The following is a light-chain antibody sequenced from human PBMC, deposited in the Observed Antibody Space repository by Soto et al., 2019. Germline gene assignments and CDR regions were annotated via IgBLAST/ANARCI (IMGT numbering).Light chain of an antibody. CDR2: GAS. V-gene: IGKV3-15*01. J-gene: IGKJ1*01. CDR3: QQYNDWLWT. Sequence: ETRLTQSPATLSASPGERVTLSCRATQSVTYNLAWYQQKPGQAPRLLIYGASTRATGIPARFSGRGSGTEFTLTITSLQSEDFAVYYCQQYNDWLWTFGQGTKVEIK. CDR1: QSVTYN.